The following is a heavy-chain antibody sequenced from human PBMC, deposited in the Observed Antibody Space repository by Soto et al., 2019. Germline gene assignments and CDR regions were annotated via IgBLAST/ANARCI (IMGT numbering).Heavy chain of an antibody. Sequence: EVQLVESGGGLVQPGGSLRLSCAASGFTFSSYWMHWVRQAPGKGLVWVSRINVDGSATHYADSVQGRFTISRDNAKNILYLQMTNLSAEDTAVYYCARDRGSYNGIFDYWGQGTLVTVSS. CDR1: GFTFSSYW. CDR2: INVDGSAT. V-gene: IGHV3-74*01. J-gene: IGHJ4*02. CDR3: ARDRGSYNGIFDY. D-gene: IGHD2-15*01.